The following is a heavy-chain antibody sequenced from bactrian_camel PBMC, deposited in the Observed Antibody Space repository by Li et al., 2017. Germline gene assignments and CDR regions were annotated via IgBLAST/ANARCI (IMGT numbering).Heavy chain of an antibody. CDR2: IRRDGGET. D-gene: IGHD2*01. CDR1: GHSRGSNC. CDR3: AVVKDPQGATCGRAVVGTRLPRSY. Sequence: DVQLVESGGGSVQAGGSLRLSCKVSGHSRGSNCVGWYRLPPGRAPAEREGIAAIRRDGGETWYAASVEGRFTISFDRAKKILYLQMNNLKPEDTGMYTCAVVKDPQGATCGRAVVGTRLPRSYWGRGTQVTVS. V-gene: IGHV3S32*01. J-gene: IGHJ4*01.